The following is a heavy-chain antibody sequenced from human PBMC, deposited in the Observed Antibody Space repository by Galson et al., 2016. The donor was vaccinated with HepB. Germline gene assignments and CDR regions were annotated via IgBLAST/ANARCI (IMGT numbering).Heavy chain of an antibody. CDR1: GFTFSNAW. Sequence: SLRLSCAASGFTFSNAWMTWVRQAPGKGLEWVGHIKSKTDGGKTEHAAPVKGRSTISRNDSKNTLYLEMNRLKIEDTAVYYCIPTVSFWSGSYGIQVWGQGTTVTVSS. CDR2: IKSKTDGGKT. D-gene: IGHD3-3*01. V-gene: IGHV3-15*01. CDR3: IPTVSFWSGSYGIQV. J-gene: IGHJ6*02.